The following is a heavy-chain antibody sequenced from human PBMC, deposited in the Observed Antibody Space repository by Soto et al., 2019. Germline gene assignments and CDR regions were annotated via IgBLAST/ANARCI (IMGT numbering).Heavy chain of an antibody. D-gene: IGHD3-9*01. J-gene: IGHJ4*02. CDR2: IYPGDSDT. CDR3: ARVDVLRYFDWLSHIDY. Sequence: GESLKISCKGSGYSFTSYWIGWVRQMPGKGLEWMGIIYPGDSDTRYSPSFQGQVTISDDKSISTAYLQWSSLKASDTAMYYCARVDVLRYFDWLSHIDYWGQGTLVTVSS. CDR1: GYSFTSYW. V-gene: IGHV5-51*01.